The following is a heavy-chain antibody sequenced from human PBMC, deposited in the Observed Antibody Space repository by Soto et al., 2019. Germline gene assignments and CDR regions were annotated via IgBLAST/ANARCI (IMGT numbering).Heavy chain of an antibody. CDR3: ASRYGWNFDY. Sequence: SETLSLTCAVSGGSIRGHYWWSWVRQTPGKGLEWIGYIYYSGSTNYNPSLKSRVTISVDTSKNQFSLKLSSVTAADTAVYYCASRYGWNFDYWGQGPLSTVSP. J-gene: IGHJ4*02. V-gene: IGHV4-4*02. CDR1: GGSIRGHYW. CDR2: IYYSGST. D-gene: IGHD6-19*01.